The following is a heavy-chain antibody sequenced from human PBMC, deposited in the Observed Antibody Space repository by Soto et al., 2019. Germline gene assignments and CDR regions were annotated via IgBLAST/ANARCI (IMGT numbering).Heavy chain of an antibody. V-gene: IGHV1-8*01. CDR3: VREGMDV. CDR2: TNPNSGNT. Sequence: QVQLVQSGAEVKKPGASVKVSCKASGYTFTSYDINWVRQATGQGLEWMGYTNPNSGNTVYAQQFQGRVTMTWDTSITTAYMELSSLRSEDTAVYCCVREGMDVWGQGTTVTVSS. CDR1: GYTFTSYD. J-gene: IGHJ6*02.